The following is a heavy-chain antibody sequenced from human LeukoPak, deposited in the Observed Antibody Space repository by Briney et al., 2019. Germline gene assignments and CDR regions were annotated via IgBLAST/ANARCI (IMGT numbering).Heavy chain of an antibody. D-gene: IGHD1-1*01. Sequence: GGSLRLSCAGSGFALKSYSLTWVRQAPGKGLEWVSSISSTSAYIHYADSVKGRFTISRDNVDNVVYLEMNSLRAEDTAVYYCARDDGQQLEFIAFDIWGQGTMVTVSS. J-gene: IGHJ3*02. CDR2: ISSTSAYI. CDR1: GFALKSYS. V-gene: IGHV3-21*01. CDR3: ARDDGQQLEFIAFDI.